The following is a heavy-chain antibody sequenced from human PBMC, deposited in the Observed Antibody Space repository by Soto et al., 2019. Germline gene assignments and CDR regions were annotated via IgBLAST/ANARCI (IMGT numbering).Heavy chain of an antibody. Sequence: QVQLVESGGGVVQPGRSLRLSCAASGFTFSSYAMHWVRQAPGKGLEWVAVISYDGSNKYYADSVKGRFTISRDNSKNTLYLKMNSLRAEDTAVYYCGRDGGWELRQGGGMDVWGQGTTVTVSS. J-gene: IGHJ6*02. CDR2: ISYDGSNK. CDR1: GFTFSSYA. CDR3: GRDGGWELRQGGGMDV. D-gene: IGHD1-26*01. V-gene: IGHV3-30-3*01.